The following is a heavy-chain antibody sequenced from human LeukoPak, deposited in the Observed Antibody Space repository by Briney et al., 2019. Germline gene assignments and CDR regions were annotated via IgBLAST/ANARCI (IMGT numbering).Heavy chain of an antibody. D-gene: IGHD1-26*01. CDR3: ARELVVGATQYFDY. CDR1: GGSISSYY. V-gene: IGHV4-59*01. J-gene: IGHJ4*02. Sequence: SETLSLTCTVSGGSISSYYWSWIRQPPGKGLEWIGYIYYSGSTNYNPSLKSRVTISVDTSKNQFSLKLSSATAADTAVYYCARELVVGATQYFDYWGQGTLVTVSS. CDR2: IYYSGST.